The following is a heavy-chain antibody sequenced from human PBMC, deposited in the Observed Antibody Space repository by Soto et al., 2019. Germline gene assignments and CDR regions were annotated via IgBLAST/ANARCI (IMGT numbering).Heavy chain of an antibody. D-gene: IGHD4-17*01. CDR1: GGSFSGYY. V-gene: IGHV4-34*01. CDR2: INHSGST. CDR3: AREMSDGDLVGY. Sequence: QVQLQQWGAGLLKPSETLSLTCAVYGGSFSGYYWSWIRQPPGKGLEWIGEINHSGSTNYNPSLKSRVTISVDTSKNQFSLKLSSVTAADTAEYYCAREMSDGDLVGYWGQGTLVTVSS. J-gene: IGHJ4*02.